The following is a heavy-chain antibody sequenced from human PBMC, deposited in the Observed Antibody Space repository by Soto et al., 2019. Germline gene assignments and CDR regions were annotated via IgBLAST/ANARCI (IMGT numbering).Heavy chain of an antibody. D-gene: IGHD1-26*01. J-gene: IGHJ3*02. CDR1: GFTFSNYA. V-gene: IGHV3-23*01. CDR3: ARETVGAQDDGFDI. Sequence: EVQLLESGGGLVQPGGSLRLSCAGSGFTFSNYAMTWVRQAPGQGLEWVSAISGSGGSTYYADSVKGRFTISRDNSKNTLYLQMNSLRAADTAVYYCARETVGAQDDGFDIWGQGTMVTVSS. CDR2: ISGSGGST.